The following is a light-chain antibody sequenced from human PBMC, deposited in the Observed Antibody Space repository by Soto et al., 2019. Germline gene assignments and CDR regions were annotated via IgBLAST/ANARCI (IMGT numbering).Light chain of an antibody. Sequence: EIVLTQSPGTLSLSPGERATLSCRASQSVSSSYLAWYQQKPGQAPRLLIYGASSRATGIPDRFSGSGSGTDFTLTISRLEPEDCAVYYCQQYGSSSGFGQGTKVEIK. CDR1: QSVSSSY. V-gene: IGKV3-20*01. CDR3: QQYGSSSG. CDR2: GAS. J-gene: IGKJ1*01.